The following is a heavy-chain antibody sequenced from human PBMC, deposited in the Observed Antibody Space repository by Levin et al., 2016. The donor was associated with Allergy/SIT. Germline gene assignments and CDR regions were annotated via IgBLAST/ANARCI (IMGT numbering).Heavy chain of an antibody. Sequence: PGESLKISCAASGFTFSSYGMHWVRQAPGKGLEWVAVISYDGSNKYYADSVKGRFTISRDNSKNTLYLQMNSLRAEDTAVYYCAKGGYCSSTSCYWDYYYYMDVWGKGTTVTVSS. CDR2: ISYDGSNK. V-gene: IGHV3-30*18. D-gene: IGHD2-2*01. CDR3: AKGGYCSSTSCYWDYYYYMDV. CDR1: GFTFSSYG. J-gene: IGHJ6*03.